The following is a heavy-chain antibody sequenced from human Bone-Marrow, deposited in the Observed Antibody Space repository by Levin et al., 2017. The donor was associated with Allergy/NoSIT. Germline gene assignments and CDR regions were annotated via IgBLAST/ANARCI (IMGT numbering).Heavy chain of an antibody. Sequence: EASVKVSCKASGYTFTSYYLHWVRQAPGQGLEWMGMITPSDGGTSYAQRFQGRVTMTRDTSTSTVYMELSSLRSEDTAVYYCAGSIKWLRAKAQYYFDYWGQGTLVTVSS. CDR2: ITPSDGGT. J-gene: IGHJ4*02. V-gene: IGHV1-46*03. D-gene: IGHD5-12*01. CDR1: GYTFTSYY. CDR3: AGSIKWLRAKAQYYFDY.